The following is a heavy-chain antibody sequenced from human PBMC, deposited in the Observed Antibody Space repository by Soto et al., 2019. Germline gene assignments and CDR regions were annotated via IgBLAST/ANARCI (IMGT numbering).Heavy chain of an antibody. Sequence: GESLKISCKGSGYSFGNFWIGWVRQMPGKGLEWMGIIYPGDSDTRYSPSFQGQVTISADKSISSAYLQWSSLKASDTAIYYCTIINVPSRAQFDYWGQGTMVTVSS. CDR2: IYPGDSDT. CDR1: GYSFGNFW. CDR3: TIINVPSRAQFDY. V-gene: IGHV5-51*01. D-gene: IGHD3-16*02. J-gene: IGHJ4*02.